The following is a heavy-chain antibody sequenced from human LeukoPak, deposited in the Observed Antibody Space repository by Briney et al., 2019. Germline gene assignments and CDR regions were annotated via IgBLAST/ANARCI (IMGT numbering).Heavy chain of an antibody. Sequence: GGSLRLSCAASGFTFSSYETNWVSQAPGKGLEWISYISSTSYSIYYADSVKGRFTISRDNAKNALYLQMDSLRVEDTALYYCAASLGPRDYWGQGILVTVS. D-gene: IGHD7-27*01. J-gene: IGHJ4*02. V-gene: IGHV3-48*03. CDR1: GFTFSSYE. CDR2: ISSTSYSI. CDR3: AASLGPRDY.